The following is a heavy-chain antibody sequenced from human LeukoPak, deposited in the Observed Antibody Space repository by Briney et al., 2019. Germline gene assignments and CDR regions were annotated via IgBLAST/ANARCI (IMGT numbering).Heavy chain of an antibody. Sequence: ASVKVSCKASGFTFTTYTIHWVRQAPGQRLEWMGWINAGNGNTKYPQKFQDRVTITRDTSASTAYMELSSLTSEDTAVYYCASDGWVTTYYFDYWGQGTLVTVSS. CDR1: GFTFTTYT. V-gene: IGHV1-3*01. CDR3: ASDGWVTTYYFDY. J-gene: IGHJ4*02. D-gene: IGHD5-18*01. CDR2: INAGNGNT.